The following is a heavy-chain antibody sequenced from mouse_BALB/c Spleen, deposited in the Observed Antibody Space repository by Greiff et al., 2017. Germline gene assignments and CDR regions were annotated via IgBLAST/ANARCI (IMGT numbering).Heavy chain of an antibody. CDR1: GYTFTSYT. J-gene: IGHJ3*01. CDR3: ASLWFAWFAY. Sequence: VQLVESGAELARPGASVKMSCKASGYTFTSYTMHWVKQRPGQGLEWIGYINPSSGYTNYNQKFKDKATLTADKSSSTAYMQLSSLTSEDSAVYYCASLWFAWFAYWGQGTLVTVSA. CDR2: INPSSGYT. V-gene: IGHV1-4*01. D-gene: IGHD2-2*01.